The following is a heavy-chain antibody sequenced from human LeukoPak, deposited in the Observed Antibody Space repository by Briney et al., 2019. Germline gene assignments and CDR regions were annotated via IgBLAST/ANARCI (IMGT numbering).Heavy chain of an antibody. J-gene: IGHJ6*03. D-gene: IGHD2-8*02. CDR1: GYTFTSYA. CDR3: ARVLGGVVYAPYYMDV. V-gene: IGHV7-4-1*02. Sequence: GASVTVSCKASGYTFTSYAMNWVRQAPGQGLEWMGWINTNTGNPTYAQGFTGRFVFSLDTSVSTAYLQISSLKAEDTAVYYCARVLGGVVYAPYYMDVWGKGTTVTVSS. CDR2: INTNTGNP.